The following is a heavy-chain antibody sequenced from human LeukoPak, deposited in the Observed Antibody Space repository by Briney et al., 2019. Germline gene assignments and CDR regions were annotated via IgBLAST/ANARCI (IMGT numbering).Heavy chain of an antibody. CDR2: ISAYNGNT. Sequence: ASVKVSCKASGYTFTSYGISWVRQAPGQGLEWMGWISAYNGNTNYPQKLQGRVTMTTDTSTSTAYMELRSLRSDDTAVYYCARDLANTRYYDFWSGYPRGDYWGQGTLVTLSS. CDR1: GYTFTSYG. D-gene: IGHD3-3*01. CDR3: ARDLANTRYYDFWSGYPRGDY. V-gene: IGHV1-18*01. J-gene: IGHJ4*02.